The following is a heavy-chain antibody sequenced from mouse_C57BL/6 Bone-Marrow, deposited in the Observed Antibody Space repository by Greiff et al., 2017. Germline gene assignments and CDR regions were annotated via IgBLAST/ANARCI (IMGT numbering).Heavy chain of an antibody. D-gene: IGHD2-1*01. Sequence: EVQLVESGEGLVKPGGSLKLSCAASGFPFSSYAMSWVRQTPEKRLAWVAYISSGGDYIYSADPVKGRFTISRDNARNPLYLQMSSLKSEDTAMYYCTREEYGNYPHWYVEVWGTGTTVTVSS. V-gene: IGHV5-9-1*02. CDR3: TREEYGNYPHWYVEV. CDR1: GFPFSSYA. J-gene: IGHJ1*03. CDR2: ISSGGDYI.